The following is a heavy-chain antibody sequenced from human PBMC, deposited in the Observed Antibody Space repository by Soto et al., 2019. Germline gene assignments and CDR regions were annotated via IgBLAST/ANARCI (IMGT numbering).Heavy chain of an antibody. CDR1: GGSLSSYY. Sequence: SETLSLTCSVSGGSLSSYYWSWIRQPPGKGLEWIGYIYYSGYSHSNPSLKSRVTMSVDTSKNQFSLKVTSLTAAETAVYYCASRDPGTSVDYWGQGTLVTVSS. J-gene: IGHJ4*02. CDR3: ASRDPGTSVDY. V-gene: IGHV4-59*08. CDR2: IYYSGYS. D-gene: IGHD1-7*01.